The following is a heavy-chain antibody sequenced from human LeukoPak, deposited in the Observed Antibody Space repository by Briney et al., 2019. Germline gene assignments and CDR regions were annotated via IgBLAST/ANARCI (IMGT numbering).Heavy chain of an antibody. CDR1: GGSISTSSYY. D-gene: IGHD3-10*01. CDR2: MYYSGSP. CDR3: ARLSRGSGSSYKAYNLGF. Sequence: SETLSLTCTVSGGSISTSSYYWGWIRQPPGKGLEWIGSMYYSGSPYYNPSLKSRVTIYVDTSKNQFSLKLSSVIAADTAVYYCARLSRGSGSSYKAYNLGFWDRDPLLTVSS. V-gene: IGHV4-39*01. J-gene: IGHJ1*01.